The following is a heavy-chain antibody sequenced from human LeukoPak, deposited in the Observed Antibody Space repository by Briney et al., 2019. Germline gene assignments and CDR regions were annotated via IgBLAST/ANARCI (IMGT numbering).Heavy chain of an antibody. D-gene: IGHD6-13*01. J-gene: IGHJ4*02. Sequence: ASVKVSCKASGYTFTSYYMHWVRQAPGQGLEWMGIINPSGGSTSYAQKFQGRVTITADESTSTAYMELSSLRSEDTAVYYCARDVADYFDYWGQGTLVTVSS. CDR3: ARDVADYFDY. CDR1: GYTFTSYY. V-gene: IGHV1-46*01. CDR2: INPSGGST.